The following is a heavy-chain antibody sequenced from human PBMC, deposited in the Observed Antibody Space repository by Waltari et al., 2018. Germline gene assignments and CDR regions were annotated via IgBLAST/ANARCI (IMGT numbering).Heavy chain of an antibody. CDR1: GGSFSGSY. D-gene: IGHD6-13*01. CDR3: ARGFASKLGAIAAAGTGYFDY. J-gene: IGHJ4*02. Sequence: QVQLQQWGAGLLKPSETLSLTCAVYGGSFSGSYWSWIRQPPGQGLEWIGEINHSGSTNYNPSLKSRVTISVDTSKNQFSLKLSSVTAADTAVYYCARGFASKLGAIAAAGTGYFDYWGQGTLVTVSS. V-gene: IGHV4-34*01. CDR2: INHSGST.